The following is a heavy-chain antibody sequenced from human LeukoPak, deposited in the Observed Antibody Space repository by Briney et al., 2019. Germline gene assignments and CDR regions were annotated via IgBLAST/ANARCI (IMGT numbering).Heavy chain of an antibody. J-gene: IGHJ3*02. CDR1: GDSVSSNSAA. CDR2: TYYRSKWYN. Sequence: SQTLSLTCAISGDSVSSNSAAWNWIRQSPSRGLEWLGRTYYRSKWYNDYAVSVKSRITINPDTSKNQFSLQLNSVTPEDTAVYYCARIAAAGKQSSDAFDIWGQGTMVTVSS. D-gene: IGHD6-13*01. CDR3: ARIAAAGKQSSDAFDI. V-gene: IGHV6-1*01.